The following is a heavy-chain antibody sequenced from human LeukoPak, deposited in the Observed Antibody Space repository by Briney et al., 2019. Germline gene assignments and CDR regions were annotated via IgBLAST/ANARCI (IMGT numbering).Heavy chain of an antibody. CDR1: GFTFTDYY. CDR2: INPHGGVT. J-gene: IGHJ4*02. Sequence: ASVKVSCKASGFTFTDYYMHWVRLAPGQGLAWMGYINPHGGVTSFPQKFRGRVTLTTDTSISAAYMELSSLKSDDTAMYYCVREGITKAFDLWGQGALVTVSS. V-gene: IGHV1-2*02. CDR3: VREGITKAFDL. D-gene: IGHD1-14*01.